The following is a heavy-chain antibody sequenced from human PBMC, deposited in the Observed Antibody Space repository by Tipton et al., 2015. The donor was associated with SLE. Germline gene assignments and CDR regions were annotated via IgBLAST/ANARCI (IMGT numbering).Heavy chain of an antibody. CDR2: ISYDGSNQ. J-gene: IGHJ6*03. V-gene: IGHV3-30*04. D-gene: IGHD3-3*01. CDR1: GFDFSTYV. Sequence: RSLRLSCAASGFDFSTYVIHWVRQAPGKGLEWVTLISYDGSNQYYADPVKGRFTISRDNSKNTLYLQMNSLRAEDTAVYYCARGSRVTIFGVVNNYYYIDVWGKGTTVTVSS. CDR3: ARGSRVTIFGVVNNYYYIDV.